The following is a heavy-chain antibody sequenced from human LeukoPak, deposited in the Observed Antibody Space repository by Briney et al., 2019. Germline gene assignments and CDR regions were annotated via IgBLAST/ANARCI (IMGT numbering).Heavy chain of an antibody. J-gene: IGHJ4*02. V-gene: IGHV3-66*01. Sequence: GGSLRLSCAASGFTVSSNYMSWVRQAPGKGLEWVSVIYSGGSTYYADSVKGRFTISRDNSKNTLYLQMNSLRAEDTAVYYCAKDFPPRVRGVITVLRAPGYWGQGTLVTVSS. CDR2: IYSGGST. D-gene: IGHD3-10*01. CDR1: GFTVSSNY. CDR3: AKDFPPRVRGVITVLRAPGY.